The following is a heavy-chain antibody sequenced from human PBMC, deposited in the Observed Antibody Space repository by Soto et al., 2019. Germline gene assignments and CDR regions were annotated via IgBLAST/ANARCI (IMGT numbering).Heavy chain of an antibody. Sequence: QVQLVQSGAEVKKPGASVKVSCKASGYTFTSYYMHWVRQAPGQGLEWMGIINPSGGSTSYAQKFQGGVTMTRDTSTSTVYVELSSVRSEDTAVYYCARETSRDYYDSSGYFYPGGYWGQGTLVTVSS. CDR2: INPSGGST. V-gene: IGHV1-46*01. CDR3: ARETSRDYYDSSGYFYPGGY. J-gene: IGHJ4*02. CDR1: GYTFTSYY. D-gene: IGHD3-22*01.